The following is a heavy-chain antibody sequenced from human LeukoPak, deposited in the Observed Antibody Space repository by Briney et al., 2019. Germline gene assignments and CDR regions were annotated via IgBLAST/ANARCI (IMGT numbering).Heavy chain of an antibody. D-gene: IGHD6-19*01. CDR2: IYYSGST. CDR3: ARVSGQFYFYYYMDV. V-gene: IGHV4-34*01. Sequence: SETLSLTCAVYGGSFSGYYWSWIRQPPGKGLEWIGSIYYSGSTYYNPSLKSRVTISVDTSKNQFSLRLSSVTAADTAVYYCARVSGQFYFYYYMDVWGKGTTVTISS. CDR1: GGSFSGYY. J-gene: IGHJ6*03.